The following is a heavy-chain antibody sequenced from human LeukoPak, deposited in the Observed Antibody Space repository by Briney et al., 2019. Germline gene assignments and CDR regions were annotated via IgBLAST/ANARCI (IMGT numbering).Heavy chain of an antibody. V-gene: IGHV4-34*01. J-gene: IGHJ6*03. D-gene: IGHD2-2*01. CDR3: ARRRYCSSTSCYRSYYYYMDV. CDR1: GGSISSHY. Sequence: SETLSLTCTVSGGSISSHYWSWIRQPPGKGLEWIGEINHSGSTNYNPSLKSRVTISVDTSKNQFSLKLSSVTAADTAVYYCARRRYCSSTSCYRSYYYYMDVWGKGTTVTVSS. CDR2: INHSGST.